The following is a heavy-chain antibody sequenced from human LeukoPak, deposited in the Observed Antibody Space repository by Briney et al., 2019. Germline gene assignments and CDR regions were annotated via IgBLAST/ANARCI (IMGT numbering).Heavy chain of an antibody. CDR2: IKQDGSEK. Sequence: GGSLRLSCAASGFTFSSYAMSWVRQAPGKGLEWVANIKQDGSEKYYVDSVKGRFTISRDNAKNSLYLQMNSLRAEDTAVYYCARESIAVAGNDYWGQGTLVTVSS. V-gene: IGHV3-7*01. D-gene: IGHD6-19*01. CDR1: GFTFSSYA. J-gene: IGHJ4*02. CDR3: ARESIAVAGNDY.